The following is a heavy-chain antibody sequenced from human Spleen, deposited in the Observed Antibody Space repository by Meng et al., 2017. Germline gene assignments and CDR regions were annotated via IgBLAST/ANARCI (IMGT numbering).Heavy chain of an antibody. J-gene: IGHJ4*02. CDR3: VKHSSGWSLDS. V-gene: IGHV1-18*01. Sequence: QVQLVQSGAEVKKPGASVKVSCKASGYTYTHYQMDWVRQAPGQGLEWMGWIHPSGNANYAQKFQGRVTMTTDTSTTTAYMELRSLRSDDSALYYCVKHSSGWSLDSWGQGTLVTVSS. CDR2: IHPSGNA. CDR1: GYTYTHYQ. D-gene: IGHD6-19*01.